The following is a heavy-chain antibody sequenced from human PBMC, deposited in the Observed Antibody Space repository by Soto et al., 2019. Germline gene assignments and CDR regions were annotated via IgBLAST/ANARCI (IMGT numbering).Heavy chain of an antibody. CDR3: ARKRWLTPNWLDP. CDR2: IYHSGST. J-gene: IGHJ5*02. V-gene: IGHV4-4*02. D-gene: IGHD6-19*01. Sequence: QVQLQESGPGLVKPSGTLSLTCAVSGGSITSSNWWSWVRQPPGKGLEWIGEIYHSGSTNYNPSRMNRDTMSVDKSKNQFSLTLTSVTAADTAGYFCARKRWLTPNWLDPWGQGTLVTVSS. CDR1: GGSITSSNW.